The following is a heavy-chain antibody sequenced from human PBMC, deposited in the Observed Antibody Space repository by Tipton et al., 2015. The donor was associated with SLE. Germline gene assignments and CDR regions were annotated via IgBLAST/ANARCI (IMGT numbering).Heavy chain of an antibody. CDR3: ARPGVRGSYYGYFQH. J-gene: IGHJ1*01. CDR2: IYHSGST. D-gene: IGHD1-26*01. Sequence: TLSLTCAVSGFSISIDYYWGGIRQPPGKGLEWIGSIYHSGSTYYNPSLKSRVTILIDTSKNQFSLKLSSVTAADTAVYYCARPGVRGSYYGYFQHWGQGTLVTVFS. CDR1: GFSISIDYY. V-gene: IGHV4-38-2*01.